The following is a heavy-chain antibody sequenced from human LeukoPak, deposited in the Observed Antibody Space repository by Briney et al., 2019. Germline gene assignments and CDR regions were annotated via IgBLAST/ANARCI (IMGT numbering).Heavy chain of an antibody. V-gene: IGHV5-51*01. D-gene: IGHD5-18*01. Sequence: GESLKISCKGFGYGFSDYWIGWVRRMPGKGREGVGRIYPGECDTRYSPSLQGQVTISDDKSINKVYLRWRRLKGSDTAVYYCARTLQSYGHNYFDPWGQGTLVTVSS. J-gene: IGHJ5*02. CDR2: IYPGECDT. CDR1: GYGFSDYW. CDR3: ARTLQSYGHNYFDP.